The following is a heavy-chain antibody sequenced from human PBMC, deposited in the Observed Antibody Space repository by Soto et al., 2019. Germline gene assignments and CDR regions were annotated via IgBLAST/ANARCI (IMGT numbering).Heavy chain of an antibody. V-gene: IGHV4-34*01. J-gene: IGHJ6*02. CDR3: ARTCSTSCYHYYYYGMDV. CDR2: INHSGST. Sequence: SETLSLTCAVYGGSFSGYYWSWIRQPPGKGLEWIGEINHSGSTNYNPSLKSRVTITRDTSASTAYMELSSLRSEDTAVYYCARTCSTSCYHYYYYGMDVWGQGTTVTVSS. CDR1: GGSFSGYY. D-gene: IGHD2-2*01.